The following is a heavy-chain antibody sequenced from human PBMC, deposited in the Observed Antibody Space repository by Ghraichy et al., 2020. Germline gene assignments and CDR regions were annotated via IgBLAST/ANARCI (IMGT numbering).Heavy chain of an antibody. J-gene: IGHJ5*02. V-gene: IGHV4-34*01. Sequence: SETLSLTCAVYGGSFSGYYWSWIRQPPGKGLEWIGEINHSGSTNYNPSLKSRVTISVDTSKNQFSLKLSSVTAADTAVYFCARSSQLGHNWFDPWGQGTLVTVSS. CDR2: INHSGST. CDR3: ARSSQLGHNWFDP. CDR1: GGSFSGYY. D-gene: IGHD2-2*01.